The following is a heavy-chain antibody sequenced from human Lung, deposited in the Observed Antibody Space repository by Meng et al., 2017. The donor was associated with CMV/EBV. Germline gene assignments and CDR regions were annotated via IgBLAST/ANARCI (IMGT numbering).Heavy chain of an antibody. D-gene: IGHD6-6*01. CDR3: VKDIGTSSRSD. J-gene: IGHJ4*02. Sequence: GGSLRLSCAASGFAFRNFGIHWVRQAPGKGLEWVAFIRPDGTDKYYGDSVTGRFTISRDDSKNTLFLQMNSLRPDDTAMCYFVKDIGTSSRSDWGQGTLVTGSS. V-gene: IGHV3-30*02. CDR2: IRPDGTDK. CDR1: GFAFRNFG.